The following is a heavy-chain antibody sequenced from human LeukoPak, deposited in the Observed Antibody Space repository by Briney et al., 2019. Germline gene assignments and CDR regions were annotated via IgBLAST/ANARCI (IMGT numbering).Heavy chain of an antibody. CDR2: IKQDGSEK. J-gene: IGHJ4*02. CDR1: GFTFSSYW. V-gene: IGHV3-7*01. D-gene: IGHD2-8*01. CDR3: ARDMYYYDY. Sequence: GGTLRLSCAVSGFTFSSYWMSWVRQAPGKGLEWVANIKQDGSEKYYVDSVKGRFTISRDNAKNSLYLQMNSLRAEDTAVYYCARDMYYYDYWGQGTLVTVSS.